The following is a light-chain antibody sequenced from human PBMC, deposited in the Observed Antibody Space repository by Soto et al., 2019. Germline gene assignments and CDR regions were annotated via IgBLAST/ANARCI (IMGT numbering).Light chain of an antibody. CDR2: GAS. J-gene: IGKJ2*01. CDR3: QQYHNWTPQYT. CDR1: QSVASN. Sequence: EIVMTQSPASLSVSPGDGATLSCRASQSVASNVAWYQQKPGQGPRLLIHGASTRAVGVPARFSGSGSGTDFTLTISSLQSEDFVVYYCQQYHNWTPQYTFGQGTKLQIK. V-gene: IGKV3-15*01.